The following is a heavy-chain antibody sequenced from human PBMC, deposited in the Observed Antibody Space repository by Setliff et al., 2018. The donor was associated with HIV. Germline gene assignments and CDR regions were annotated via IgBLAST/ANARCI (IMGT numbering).Heavy chain of an antibody. D-gene: IGHD7-27*01. J-gene: IGHJ4*02. CDR3: TRDRLGIFRFLDS. Sequence: GGSLRLSCTVSGFTLGDYAMSWVRQAPGKGLEWVGFIRSKAYGGTTEYAASVEGRFTISRDDSKSIAYLQMNSLKTEDTAVYFCTRDRLGIFRFLDSWGQGTLVTVSS. V-gene: IGHV3-49*04. CDR2: IRSKAYGGTT. CDR1: GFTLGDYA.